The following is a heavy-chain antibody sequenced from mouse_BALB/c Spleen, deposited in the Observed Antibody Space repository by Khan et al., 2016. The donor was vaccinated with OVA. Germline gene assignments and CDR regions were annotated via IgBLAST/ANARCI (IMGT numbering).Heavy chain of an antibody. CDR1: GYTFTSYW. D-gene: IGHD1-1*01. J-gene: IGHJ2*01. Sequence: QVQLQQPGAELVKAGASVKMSCKASGYTFTSYWMHWVKQRLGQGLEWFAETNPTNGRTYYNEKFKSKATLTVDKSSSTAYMLLSGQTSEDSAGYYCARIKKIVATDFDYWGQGTTLTVSS. CDR2: TNPTNGRT. CDR3: ARIKKIVATDFDY. V-gene: IGHV1S81*02.